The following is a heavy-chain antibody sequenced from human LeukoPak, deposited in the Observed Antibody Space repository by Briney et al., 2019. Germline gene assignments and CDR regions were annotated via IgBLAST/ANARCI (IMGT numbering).Heavy chain of an antibody. D-gene: IGHD3-22*01. CDR1: GFTFSSYA. CDR3: AKAAPRGYYDSSGYYSDY. CDR2: ISGSGGST. V-gene: IGHV3-23*01. Sequence: GRSLRLSCAASGFTFSSYAMSWVRQAPGKGLEWVSAISGSGGSTYYAASVKGRFTISRDNSKNTLYLQMNSLRAEDTAVYYCAKAAPRGYYDSSGYYSDYWGQGTLVTVSS. J-gene: IGHJ4*02.